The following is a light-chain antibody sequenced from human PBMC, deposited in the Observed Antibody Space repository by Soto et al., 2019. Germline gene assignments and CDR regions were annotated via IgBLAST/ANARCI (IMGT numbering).Light chain of an antibody. CDR3: MQALQTPRYT. J-gene: IGKJ2*01. V-gene: IGKV2-28*01. CDR1: QSLLHSNGYNY. CDR2: LGS. Sequence: DIVMTQSPLSLPVTPGEPASISCRSSQSLLHSNGYNYLDRYLQKPGQSPQLLIYLGSNRASGVPDRFSGSGSGTDFTLKISRVEAEDVGVYYCMQALQTPRYTFGQGTKLEIE.